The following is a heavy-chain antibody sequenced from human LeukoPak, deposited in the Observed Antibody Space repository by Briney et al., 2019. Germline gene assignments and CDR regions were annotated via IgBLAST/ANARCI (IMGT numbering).Heavy chain of an antibody. Sequence: GGSLRLSCAASGFTFSSYAMHWVRQAPGKGLEWVAVISYDGSNKYYADSVKGRFTISRDNSKNTLYLQMNSLRAEDTAVYYCAWSQYSSSWYESYWGQGTLVTVSS. V-gene: IGHV3-30*04. D-gene: IGHD6-13*01. CDR2: ISYDGSNK. CDR3: AWSQYSSSWYESY. J-gene: IGHJ4*02. CDR1: GFTFSSYA.